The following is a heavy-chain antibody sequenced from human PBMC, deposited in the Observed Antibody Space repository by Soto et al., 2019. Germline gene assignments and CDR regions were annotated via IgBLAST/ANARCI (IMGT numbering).Heavy chain of an antibody. CDR1: GYTFTNYD. CDR3: ARDLQQLAHPVRSC. CDR2: VSADNGHT. Sequence: QVHLVQSGAEVKKPGASVKVSCKASGYTFTNYDISWVRQAPGQGLEWMGWVSADNGHTNYAQKFQGRVTITADESTSTAYMELSSLRSEDTAVYYCARDLQQLAHPVRSCWGQGTLVTVSS. D-gene: IGHD6-6*01. J-gene: IGHJ4*02. V-gene: IGHV1-18*04.